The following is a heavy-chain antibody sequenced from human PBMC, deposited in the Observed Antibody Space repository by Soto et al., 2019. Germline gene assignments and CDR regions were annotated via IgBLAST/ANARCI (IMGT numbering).Heavy chain of an antibody. CDR1: GYSFTSYW. Sequence: GESLKIFCKSSGYSFTSYWVRWVRQIPGKGLEWMGRIVPSYSYTNYSPSFQGHVTISADKSISTAYLQWSSLKASDTAMYYCARHGPSYYYDSSGYDGMDVWGQGTTVTVSS. CDR2: IVPSYSYT. D-gene: IGHD3-22*01. CDR3: ARHGPSYYYDSSGYDGMDV. J-gene: IGHJ6*02. V-gene: IGHV5-10-1*01.